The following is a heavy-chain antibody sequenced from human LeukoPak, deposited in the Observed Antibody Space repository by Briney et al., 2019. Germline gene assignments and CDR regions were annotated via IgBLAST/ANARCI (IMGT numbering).Heavy chain of an antibody. CDR1: GYTFTSYY. CDR2: INPSGGST. D-gene: IGHD5-18*01. V-gene: IGHV1-46*01. J-gene: IGHJ5*02. CDR3: ARDTDTAMVTAWFDP. Sequence: ASVKVSCKASGYTFTSYYMHWVRQAPGQGLEWMGLINPSGGSTSYAQKFQGRVTMTRDMSTSTVYMELSSLRSEDTAVYYCARDTDTAMVTAWFDPWGQGTLVTVSS.